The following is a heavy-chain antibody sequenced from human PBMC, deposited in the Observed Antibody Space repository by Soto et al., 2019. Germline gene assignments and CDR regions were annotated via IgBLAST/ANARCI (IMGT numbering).Heavy chain of an antibody. CDR1: ESIFRGYA. Sequence: LSLSCAASESIFRGYAMHWVRQAPGKGLDWVAFISYDGSNKYYADSVKGRFTVSRDNSKNTLYLQMNSLKVEDTAVYFCARDPRRQISLSIVVPLLELWGQGTQVTVSS. CDR3: ARDPRRQISLSIVVPLLEL. CDR2: ISYDGSNK. D-gene: IGHD1-26*01. J-gene: IGHJ4*02. V-gene: IGHV3-30-3*01.